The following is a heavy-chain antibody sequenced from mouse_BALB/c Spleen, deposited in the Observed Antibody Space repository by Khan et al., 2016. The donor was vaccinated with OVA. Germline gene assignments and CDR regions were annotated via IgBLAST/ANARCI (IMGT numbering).Heavy chain of an antibody. CDR2: IYPGTGST. Sequence: QVQLKQSGAELVRPGASVKLSCETSGYIFTSYWIHWVKQRSGQGLEWIARIYPGTGSTFYNERFKGKATLTADKASSTAYMQLSSLKSDESAVYFCARAEGGSHYFDYWGQGTTLTVSS. J-gene: IGHJ2*01. CDR1: GYIFTSYW. V-gene: IGHV1-76*01. CDR3: ARAEGGSHYFDY. D-gene: IGHD6-1*01.